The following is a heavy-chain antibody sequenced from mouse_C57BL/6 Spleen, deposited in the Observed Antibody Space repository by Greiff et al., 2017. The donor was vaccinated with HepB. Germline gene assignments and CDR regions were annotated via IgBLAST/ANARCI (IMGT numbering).Heavy chain of an antibody. J-gene: IGHJ2*01. CDR2: IYPGDGDT. CDR1: GYAFSSSW. Sequence: QVQLKESGPELVKPGASVKISCKASGYAFSSSWMNWVKQRPGKGLEWIGRIYPGDGDTNYNGKFKGKATLTADKSSSTAYMQLSSLTSEDSAVYFCARCGDYYGSSYFDDWGQGTTLTVSS. V-gene: IGHV1-82*01. CDR3: ARCGDYYGSSYFDD. D-gene: IGHD1-1*01.